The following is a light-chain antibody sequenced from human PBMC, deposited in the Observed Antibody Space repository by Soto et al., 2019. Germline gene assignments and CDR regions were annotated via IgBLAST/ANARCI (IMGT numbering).Light chain of an antibody. V-gene: IGLV2-14*01. Sequence: QSALTQPASVSGSPGQSIAISCTGTSSDVGAYNSVSWYQQYPGKAPKLMIHDVSNRPSGVSDRFSGSKSGNTASLTISGLQAEDEADDYFSSYTSSSSYVFGSGTKLTVL. CDR1: SSDVGAYNS. CDR2: DVS. CDR3: SSYTSSSSYV. J-gene: IGLJ1*01.